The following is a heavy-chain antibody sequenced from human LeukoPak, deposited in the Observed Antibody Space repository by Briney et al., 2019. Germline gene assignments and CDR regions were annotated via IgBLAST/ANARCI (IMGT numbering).Heavy chain of an antibody. CDR3: ARVTGYMIGDYFDY. Sequence: SETLSLTCTVSGGSISSYYWSWTRQPPGKGLEWIGYIYYSGSTNYNPSLKSRVTISVETSKNQFSLKLSSVTAADTAVYYCARVTGYMIGDYFDYWGQGTLVTVSS. CDR2: IYYSGST. CDR1: GGSISSYY. D-gene: IGHD3-22*01. V-gene: IGHV4-59*01. J-gene: IGHJ4*02.